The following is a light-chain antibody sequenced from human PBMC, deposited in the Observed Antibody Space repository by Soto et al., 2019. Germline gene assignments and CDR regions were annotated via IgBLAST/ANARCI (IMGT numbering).Light chain of an antibody. CDR2: DAS. Sequence: EIVLTQSPATLSLSPGERVTLSCRASQRISTYLAWYQQKPGQAPRLFIYDASNRATGIPARFSGSGSGTDFTLTISSLEPEDFAVYYCQQRSEWPITFGQGTRLEI. CDR1: QRISTY. J-gene: IGKJ5*01. CDR3: QQRSEWPIT. V-gene: IGKV3-11*01.